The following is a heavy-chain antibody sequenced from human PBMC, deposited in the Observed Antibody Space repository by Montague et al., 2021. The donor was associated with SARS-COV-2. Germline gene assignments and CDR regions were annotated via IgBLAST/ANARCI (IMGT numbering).Heavy chain of an antibody. CDR3: ARDSVAGP. J-gene: IGHJ5*02. Sequence: TLSLTCTVSGGSISSGSYYWSWIRQPAGKGLELIGRIYTSGSTNYNPSLKSRVTISVDTSKNQFSLKLSSVTAADTAVYYCARDSVAGPWGQGTLVTVSS. CDR1: GGSISSGSYY. CDR2: IYTSGST. D-gene: IGHD5-12*01. V-gene: IGHV4-61*02.